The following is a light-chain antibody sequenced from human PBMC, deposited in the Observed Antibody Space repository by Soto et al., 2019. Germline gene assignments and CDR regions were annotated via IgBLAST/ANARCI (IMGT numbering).Light chain of an antibody. Sequence: EVVMTQSPATLSVSPGEGVTLSCRASQGIGDTLAWYQHKPGQTPRLLIYDTSSRATGIPDRFSGGGSGTDFTLTISRLEPGDFAVYFCQQYGGFPITFGQGTRLEIK. J-gene: IGKJ5*01. V-gene: IGKV3-20*01. CDR1: QGIGDT. CDR2: DTS. CDR3: QQYGGFPIT.